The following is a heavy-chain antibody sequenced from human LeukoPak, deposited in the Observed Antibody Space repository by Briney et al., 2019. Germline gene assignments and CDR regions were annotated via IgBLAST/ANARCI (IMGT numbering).Heavy chain of an antibody. CDR1: GGSISNSY. D-gene: IGHD3-3*01. CDR3: ARRRGDFWSDYYAFDY. V-gene: IGHV4-59*08. J-gene: IGHJ4*02. CDR2: IYYSGDT. Sequence: PSETLSLTCPVSGGSISNSYWSWIRQPPGKGLEWIGYIYYSGDTNYNPSLTVRVTISLDTSKNQFSLNLSSVTAADAAVYYCARRRGDFWSDYYAFDYWGQGTRVTVSS.